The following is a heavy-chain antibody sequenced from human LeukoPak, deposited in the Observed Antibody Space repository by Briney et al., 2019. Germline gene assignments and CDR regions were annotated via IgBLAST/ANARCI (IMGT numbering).Heavy chain of an antibody. Sequence: QAGGPLRLSCAASGFTFSSYEMNWVRQAPGKGLEWVSYISSSGSTIYYADSVKGRFTNSRDNAKNSLYLQMNSLRAEDTAVYYCARANSHRYWGQGTLVTVSS. CDR2: ISSSGSTI. D-gene: IGHD2/OR15-2a*01. CDR1: GFTFSSYE. CDR3: ARANSHRY. J-gene: IGHJ4*02. V-gene: IGHV3-48*03.